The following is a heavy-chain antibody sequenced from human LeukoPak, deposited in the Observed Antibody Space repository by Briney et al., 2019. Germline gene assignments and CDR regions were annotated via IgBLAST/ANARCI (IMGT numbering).Heavy chain of an antibody. CDR1: GYTFTGYY. V-gene: IGHV1-2*02. CDR3: ARGVKGYDSSGTYYYYYYMDV. CDR2: INPNSGGT. J-gene: IGHJ6*03. Sequence: ASVKVSCKASGYTFTGYYMHWVRQAPGQGLEWMGWINPNSGGTNYAQKFQGRVTMTRDTSISTAYMELSRLRSDDTAVYYCARGVKGYDSSGTYYYYYYMDVWGKGTTVTVSS. D-gene: IGHD3-22*01.